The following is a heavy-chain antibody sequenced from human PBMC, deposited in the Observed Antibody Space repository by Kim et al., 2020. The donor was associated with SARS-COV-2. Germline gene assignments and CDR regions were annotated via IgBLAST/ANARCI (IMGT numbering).Heavy chain of an antibody. CDR2: GST. V-gene: IGHV4-34*01. D-gene: IGHD6-13*01. Sequence: GSTNYNPSLKSRVTISVDTSKNQFSLKLSSVTAADTAVYYCASGIAAAGYWGQRTLVTVSS. CDR3: ASGIAAAGY. J-gene: IGHJ4*02.